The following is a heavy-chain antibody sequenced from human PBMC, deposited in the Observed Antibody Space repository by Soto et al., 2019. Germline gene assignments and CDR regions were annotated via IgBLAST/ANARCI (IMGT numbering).Heavy chain of an antibody. CDR3: ARWGYDSGGYYRRPYYYYGMDV. Sequence: ASVKVSCKASGYTFTSYGISWVRQAPGQGLEWMGWISAYNGSTSYAQKFQGRVTMTRDTSASTAYMELSSLRSEDTAVYYCARWGYDSGGYYRRPYYYYGMDVWGQGTTVPVFS. CDR1: GYTFTSYG. CDR2: ISAYNGST. D-gene: IGHD3-22*01. V-gene: IGHV1-18*04. J-gene: IGHJ6*02.